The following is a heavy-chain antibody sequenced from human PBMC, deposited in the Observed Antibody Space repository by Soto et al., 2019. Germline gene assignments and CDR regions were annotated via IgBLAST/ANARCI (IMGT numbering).Heavy chain of an antibody. J-gene: IGHJ4*02. D-gene: IGHD3-22*01. V-gene: IGHV3-33*03. CDR3: AKNHNYYDRSGHYYGDGGFDY. Sequence: QVHLAESGGGVVQPGRSLRLSCVASGFTFNNFGMHWVRQAPGKGLEWLAVIWFDGSTTYYADSVRGRCTISGDNSKNTLYLEINSLRAEDTAVYYCAKNHNYYDRSGHYYGDGGFDYWGQGTRVTVSS. CDR2: IWFDGSTT. CDR1: GFTFNNFG.